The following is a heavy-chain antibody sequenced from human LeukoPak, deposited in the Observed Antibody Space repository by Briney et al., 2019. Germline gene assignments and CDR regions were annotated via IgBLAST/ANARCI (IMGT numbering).Heavy chain of an antibody. D-gene: IGHD3-10*01. CDR2: IRSKANNYAT. V-gene: IGHV3-73*01. CDR3: TRPNLWFGEPTDY. Sequence: GGSLRLSCAASGFTFSGSAMHWVRQASGKGLEWVGCIRSKANNYATAYGASVKGRFTISRDDSKNTAYLQMNSLKTEDTAVYFCTRPNLWFGEPTDYWGQGTLVTVSS. CDR1: GFTFSGSA. J-gene: IGHJ4*02.